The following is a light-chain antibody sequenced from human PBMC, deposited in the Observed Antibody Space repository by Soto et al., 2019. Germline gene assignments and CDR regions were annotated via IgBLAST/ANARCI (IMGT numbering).Light chain of an antibody. J-gene: IGLJ1*01. V-gene: IGLV2-14*01. CDR1: SSDVGGYSY. CDR2: EVS. Sequence: QSVLTQPASVSGSPGQSITISCTGTSSDVGGYSYVSWYQQHPGKAPKLMIYEVSNRPSGVSNRFSGSKSGNTASLTISGLQAEDEADYYCSSYTSSSTLYVFGTGTKVTLL. CDR3: SSYTSSSTLYV.